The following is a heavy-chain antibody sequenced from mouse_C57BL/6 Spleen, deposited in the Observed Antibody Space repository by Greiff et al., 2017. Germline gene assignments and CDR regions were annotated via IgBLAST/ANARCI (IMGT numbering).Heavy chain of an antibody. CDR3: ARSRDGYYRFAY. J-gene: IGHJ3*01. CDR2: IYPGDGDT. Sequence: VKLVESGPELVKPGASVKISCKASGYAFSSSWMNWVKQRPGKGLEWIGRIYPGDGDTNYNGKFKGKATLTADKSSSTAYMQLSSLTSEDSAVYFCARSRDGYYRFAYWGQGTLVTVSA. CDR1: GYAFSSSW. D-gene: IGHD2-3*01. V-gene: IGHV1-82*01.